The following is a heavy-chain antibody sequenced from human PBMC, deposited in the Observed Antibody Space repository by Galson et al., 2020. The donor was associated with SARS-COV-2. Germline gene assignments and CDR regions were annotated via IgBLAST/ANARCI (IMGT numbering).Heavy chain of an antibody. J-gene: IGHJ4*02. CDR2: ISYDETNK. Sequence: GGSLRLSCAASGFTFNTYAMDWVRQAPGKGLEWVALISYDETNKYYADSVKGRFTVSRDNSKNTLYLQMSSLRAEDTAVYYCAKTNSGSYYEPFDSWGQGTLVTVSS. D-gene: IGHD1-26*01. CDR3: AKTNSGSYYEPFDS. V-gene: IGHV3-30*04. CDR1: GFTFNTYA.